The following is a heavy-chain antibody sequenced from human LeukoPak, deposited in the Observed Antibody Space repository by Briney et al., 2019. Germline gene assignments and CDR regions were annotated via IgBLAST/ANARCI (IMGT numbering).Heavy chain of an antibody. Sequence: PGGSLRLSCAASGFTFSSHGMSWVRQAPGKGLEWVSTISGSGDYTYYAGSVKGRFTISRDNSKNTLYLQMNSLRAEDTAVYYCAKVTYGSGTYWAFDSWGQGTLVTVSS. J-gene: IGHJ4*02. D-gene: IGHD3-10*01. CDR2: ISGSGDYT. CDR1: GFTFSSHG. CDR3: AKVTYGSGTYWAFDS. V-gene: IGHV3-23*01.